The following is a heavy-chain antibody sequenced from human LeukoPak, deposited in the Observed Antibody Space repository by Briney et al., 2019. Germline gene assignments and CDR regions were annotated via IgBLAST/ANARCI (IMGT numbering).Heavy chain of an antibody. CDR1: GFTFSSYV. CDR2: IYNVGST. CDR3: VNSVMVRGGIRPY. V-gene: IGHV3-66*01. D-gene: IGHD3-10*01. J-gene: IGHJ4*02. Sequence: WGSHPLSCSASGFTFSSYVLSWVRQAPGKGLEWVSVIYNVGSTFYADSVKGRFTISRDSSKNALFLQMNSLRAEDTAVYYCVNSVMVRGGIRPYWGQGTLFT.